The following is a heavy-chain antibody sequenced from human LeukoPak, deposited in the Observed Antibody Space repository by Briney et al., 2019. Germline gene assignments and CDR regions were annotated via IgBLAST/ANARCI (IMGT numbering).Heavy chain of an antibody. J-gene: IGHJ4*02. D-gene: IGHD3-3*01. Sequence: PSETLSLTCAVYGGSFSGYYWSWIRQPPGKGLEWIGEINHSGSTNYNPSLKSRVTISVDTSKNQFSLKLSSVTAADTAVYYCARGRIQYYDFWSGYYFFDYWGQGTLVTVFS. CDR3: ARGRIQYYDFWSGYYFFDY. V-gene: IGHV4-34*01. CDR1: GGSFSGYY. CDR2: INHSGST.